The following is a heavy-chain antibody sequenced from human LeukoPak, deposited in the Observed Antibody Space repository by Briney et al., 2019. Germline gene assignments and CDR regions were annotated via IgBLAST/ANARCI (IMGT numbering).Heavy chain of an antibody. CDR3: ARVDCSGGSCYFFGNYYGMDV. J-gene: IGHJ6*02. CDR2: INPNSGGT. V-gene: IGHV1-2*02. Sequence: ASVKVSCKASGYTFTGYYMHWVRQAPGQGLEWMGWINPNSGGTNYAQKFQGRVTMTRDTSISTAYMELSRLRSDDTAVYYCARVDCSGGSCYFFGNYYGMDVWGQGTTVTVSS. CDR1: GYTFTGYY. D-gene: IGHD2-15*01.